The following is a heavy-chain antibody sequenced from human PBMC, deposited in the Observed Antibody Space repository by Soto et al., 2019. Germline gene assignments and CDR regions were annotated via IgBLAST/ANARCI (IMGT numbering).Heavy chain of an antibody. Sequence: PSQTLSLTCVISGDSVSSNSAAWNWIRQSPSRGLEWLGRTYYRSKWYNDYAVSVKSRITINPDTSKKQFSLQLNSVTPEDTVVYYFARAELQVPAAGYYYYYYMDVWGKGTTVTVSS. CDR3: ARAELQVPAAGYYYYYYMDV. CDR2: TYYRSKWYN. V-gene: IGHV6-1*01. CDR1: GDSVSSNSAA. J-gene: IGHJ6*03. D-gene: IGHD2-2*01.